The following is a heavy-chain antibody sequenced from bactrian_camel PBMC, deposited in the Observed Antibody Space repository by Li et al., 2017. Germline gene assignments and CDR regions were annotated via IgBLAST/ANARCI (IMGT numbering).Heavy chain of an antibody. Sequence: HVQLVESGGDIVQPGGSLTLSCEVSGFTFSAHVMAWVRQAPGSECELVSTIERDGTTYYADSVKGRFTISKDDAKRTLYLQMNNLTSEDTAMYYCAADPAKGPLVAVVPLYTYRGQGTQVTVS. CDR1: GFTFSAHV. D-gene: IGHD7*01. J-gene: IGHJ4*01. V-gene: IGHV3S9*01. CDR3: AADPAKGPLVAVVPLYTY. CDR2: IERDGTT.